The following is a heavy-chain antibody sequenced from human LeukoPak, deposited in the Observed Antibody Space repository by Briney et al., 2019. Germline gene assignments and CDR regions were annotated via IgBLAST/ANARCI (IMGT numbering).Heavy chain of an antibody. Sequence: SVKVSCKASGGTFSSYSINWVRQAPGQGLEWMGGIIPIFGTANYAQKFQGRVTITADESTSTAYMEPSSLRSEDTAVYYCASSSGSYYTPYFDYWGQGTLVTVSS. J-gene: IGHJ4*02. CDR1: GGTFSSYS. V-gene: IGHV1-69*13. CDR2: IIPIFGTA. D-gene: IGHD3-10*01. CDR3: ASSSGSYYTPYFDY.